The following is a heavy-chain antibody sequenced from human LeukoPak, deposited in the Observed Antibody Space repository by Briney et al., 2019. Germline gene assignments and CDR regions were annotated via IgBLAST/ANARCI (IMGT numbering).Heavy chain of an antibody. D-gene: IGHD3-10*02. V-gene: IGHV3-48*03. CDR3: AELGITMIGGV. Sequence: GGSLRLSCAASGFTFSDYNMKWVRQAPGKGLEWVSYISSSGSTIYYADSVKGRFTISRDNAKNSLYLQMNSLRAEDTAVYYCAELGITMIGGVWGKGTTVTISS. CDR2: ISSSGSTI. CDR1: GFTFSDYN. J-gene: IGHJ6*04.